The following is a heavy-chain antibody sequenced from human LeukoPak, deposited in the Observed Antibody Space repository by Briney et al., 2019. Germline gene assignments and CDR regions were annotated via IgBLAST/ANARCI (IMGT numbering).Heavy chain of an antibody. Sequence: SETLSLTCTVSGGSISNYYWSWIRQPAGKGLEWIGYIYYSGSTTYNPSLKSRVTISVDTSKNQFSLKLNSVTAADTAVYYCARHKAIASTSRAFDIWGQGTMVTVSS. CDR1: GGSISNYY. J-gene: IGHJ3*02. CDR3: ARHKAIASTSRAFDI. D-gene: IGHD2-15*01. V-gene: IGHV4-59*08. CDR2: IYYSGST.